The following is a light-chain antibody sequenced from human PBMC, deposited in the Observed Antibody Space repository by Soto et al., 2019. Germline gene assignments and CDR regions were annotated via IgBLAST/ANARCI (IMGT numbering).Light chain of an antibody. CDR1: QSVGNNF. Sequence: EIVLTQSPGTLSLSPGERAALSCRASQSVGNNFLGWYRQKPGQSPRLLIYHASNRATGIPDRFSGTASGTDFTLTISRLEPEDFAVYFCHQYASAPLTFGGGTKVEIK. V-gene: IGKV3-20*01. CDR3: HQYASAPLT. J-gene: IGKJ4*01. CDR2: HAS.